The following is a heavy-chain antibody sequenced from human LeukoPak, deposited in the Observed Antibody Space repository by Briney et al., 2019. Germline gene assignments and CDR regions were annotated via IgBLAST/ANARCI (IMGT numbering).Heavy chain of an antibody. CDR1: GGSISGYY. CDR2: IYYSGST. CDR3: ARLRIAEPLDH. Sequence: SETLSLTCSVSGGSISGYYWSWMRQPPGKGLEWIGYIYYSGSTNYNPSLKSRVTISVDTSKNQFSLKLTSVIATDTAEYYCARLRIAEPLDHWGQGTLVTVSS. J-gene: IGHJ4*02. D-gene: IGHD1-26*01. V-gene: IGHV4-59*08.